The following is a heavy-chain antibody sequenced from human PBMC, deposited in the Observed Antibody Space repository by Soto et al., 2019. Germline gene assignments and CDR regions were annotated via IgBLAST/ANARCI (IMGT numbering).Heavy chain of an antibody. CDR3: ARADYGDTKIYSFDH. J-gene: IGHJ4*02. Sequence: ASVKVSCKTSGYTFTEYGISWFRQAPGQGLEWMGWISPYNGKTNYIQEFQDRVTITTDTSSTTVYMDLRTLKSDDTAIYFCARADYGDTKIYSFDHWGQGTLVTDSS. CDR1: GYTFTEYG. D-gene: IGHD4-17*01. CDR2: ISPYNGKT. V-gene: IGHV1-18*01.